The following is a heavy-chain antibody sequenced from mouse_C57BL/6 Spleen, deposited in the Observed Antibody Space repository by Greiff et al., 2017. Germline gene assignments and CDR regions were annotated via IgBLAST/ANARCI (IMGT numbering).Heavy chain of an antibody. CDR1: GFNIKDYY. V-gene: IGHV14-1*01. CDR2: IDPEDGDT. J-gene: IGHJ4*01. Sequence: VQLQQSGAELVRPGASVKLSCTASGFNIKDYYMHWVKQRPEQGLEWIGRIDPEDGDTEYAPKFQGKATMTADTSSNTAYLQLSSLTSENTAVDYCTTSYGNYEDAMDYWGQGTSGTVSA. CDR3: TTSYGNYEDAMDY. D-gene: IGHD2-1*01.